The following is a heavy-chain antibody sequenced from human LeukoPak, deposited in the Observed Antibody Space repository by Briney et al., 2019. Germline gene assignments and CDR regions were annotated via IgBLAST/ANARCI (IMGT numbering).Heavy chain of an antibody. CDR2: IYHSGST. CDR3: AREVVPAAMYWCFDL. J-gene: IGHJ2*01. D-gene: IGHD2-2*01. V-gene: IGHV4-38-2*02. CDR1: AYSISSGYY. Sequence: SETLSLTCAVSAYSISSGYYWGWIRQPPGKGLEWIGSIYHSGSTYYNPSLKSRVTISVDTSKNQFSLKLSSVTAADTAVYYCAREVVPAAMYWCFDLWGRGTLVTVSS.